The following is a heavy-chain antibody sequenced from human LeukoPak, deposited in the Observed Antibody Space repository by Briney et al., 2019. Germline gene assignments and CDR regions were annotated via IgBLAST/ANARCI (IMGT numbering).Heavy chain of an antibody. CDR3: ARDRPPDDYSFLSYYDSSGYPTGAFDI. CDR1: GFTFSSYA. V-gene: IGHV3-23*01. D-gene: IGHD3-22*01. J-gene: IGHJ3*02. CDR2: ISGSGGST. Sequence: GGSLRLSCAASGFTFSSYAMSWVRQAPGKGLEWVSAISGSGGSTYYADSVKGRFTISRDNSKNTLYLQMNSLRAEDTAVYYCARDRPPDDYSFLSYYDSSGYPTGAFDIWGQGTMVTVSS.